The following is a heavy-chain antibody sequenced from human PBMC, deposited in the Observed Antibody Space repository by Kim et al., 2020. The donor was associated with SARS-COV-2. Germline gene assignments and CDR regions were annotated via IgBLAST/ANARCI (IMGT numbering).Heavy chain of an antibody. J-gene: IGHJ4*02. CDR1: GFSSRNHW. D-gene: IGHD3-10*01. V-gene: IGHV3-7*01. CDR2: KKRDGSEE. CDR3: AALDSVQVPGGI. Sequence: GGSLRLSCAVSGFSSRNHWMSWVRQAPGKGLEWVAMKKRDGSEEHYVDSVKCRFTMSRDNANNSLYLQMNSLRIEDTAIYYCAALDSVQVPGGIWGQGTLVTVSS.